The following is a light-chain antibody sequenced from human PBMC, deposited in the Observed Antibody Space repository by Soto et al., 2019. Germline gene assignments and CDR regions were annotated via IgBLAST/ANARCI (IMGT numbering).Light chain of an antibody. V-gene: IGLV2-14*01. J-gene: IGLJ3*02. CDR3: SSYTSTNTWV. CDR1: SSDVGGYNY. Sequence: QSALTQPASVSGSTEQSITISCTGTSSDVGGYNYVSWYQQHPGKAPKFLIYEVSNRPSGVSNRFSGSKSGNTASLTISGLQAEDEADYYCSSYTSTNTWVFGGGTKLTVL. CDR2: EVS.